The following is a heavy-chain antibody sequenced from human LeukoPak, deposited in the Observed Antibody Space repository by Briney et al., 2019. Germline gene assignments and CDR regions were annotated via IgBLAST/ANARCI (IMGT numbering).Heavy chain of an antibody. CDR1: GGSFSGYY. V-gene: IGHV4-34*01. CDR3: AREPGYSSGWYFSAFDY. CDR2: INHSGST. Sequence: KASETLSLTCAVYGGSFSGYYWSWIRQPPGKGLEWIGEINHSGSTNYNPSLKSRVTISVDTSKNQFSLKLSSVTAADTAVYYCAREPGYSSGWYFSAFDYWGQGTLVTVSS. J-gene: IGHJ4*02. D-gene: IGHD6-19*01.